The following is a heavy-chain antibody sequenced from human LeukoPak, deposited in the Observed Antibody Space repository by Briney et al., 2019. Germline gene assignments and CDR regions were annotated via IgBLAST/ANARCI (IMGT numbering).Heavy chain of an antibody. CDR1: GGSFSGYY. J-gene: IGHJ4*02. V-gene: IGHV4-34*01. CDR2: INHSGST. Sequence: SETLSLTCAVYGGSFSGYYWSWIHQPPGKGLEWIGEINHSGSTNYNPSLKSRVTISVDTSKNQFSLKLSSVTAADTAVYYCARGTGTTAFYVDYWGQGTLVTVSS. D-gene: IGHD1-1*01. CDR3: ARGTGTTAFYVDY.